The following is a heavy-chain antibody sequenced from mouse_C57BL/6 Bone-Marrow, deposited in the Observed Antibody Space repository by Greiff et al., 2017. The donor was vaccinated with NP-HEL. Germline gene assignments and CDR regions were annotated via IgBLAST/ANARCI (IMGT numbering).Heavy chain of an antibody. CDR1: GFSLTSYG. CDR3: ARHEFPYYYGSSYVAMDY. Sequence: VMLVESGPGLVAPSQSLSITCTVSGFSLTSYGVHWVRQPPGKGLEWLVVIWSDGSTTYNSALKSRLSISKDNSKSQVFLKMNSLQTDDTAMYYCARHEFPYYYGSSYVAMDYWGQGTSVTVSS. V-gene: IGHV2-6-1*01. J-gene: IGHJ4*01. CDR2: IWSDGST. D-gene: IGHD1-1*01.